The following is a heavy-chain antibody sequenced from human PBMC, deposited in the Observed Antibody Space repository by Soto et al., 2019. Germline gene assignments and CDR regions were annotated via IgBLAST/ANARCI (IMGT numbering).Heavy chain of an antibody. Sequence: QLQLQESGPGLVRPLETLSLTCTVSDGSVSSPTYYWGWVRQPPGKGLQWIGNVYYSGSTFYNPSLKSRVTVSIDTSKNQFSLSLGALTASDTAVYYCARVLTGSRAFDFWGQRALVTVSS. D-gene: IGHD1-20*01. J-gene: IGHJ4*02. V-gene: IGHV4-39*01. CDR1: DGSVSSPTYY. CDR2: VYYSGST. CDR3: ARVLTGSRAFDF.